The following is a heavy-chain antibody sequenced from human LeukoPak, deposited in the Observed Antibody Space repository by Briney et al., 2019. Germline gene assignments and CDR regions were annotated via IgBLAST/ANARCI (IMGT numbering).Heavy chain of an antibody. CDR3: ARARGALLSLFDY. CDR1: GGTFSSYA. CDR2: IIPIFGTA. V-gene: IGHV1-69*05. J-gene: IGHJ4*02. Sequence: SVKVSCKASGGTFSSYAISWVRQAPGQGLEWMGGIIPIFGTANYAQKFQGRVTITTDESTSTAYMELSSLRSEDTAVYYCARARGALLSLFDYWGQGTLVTVSS.